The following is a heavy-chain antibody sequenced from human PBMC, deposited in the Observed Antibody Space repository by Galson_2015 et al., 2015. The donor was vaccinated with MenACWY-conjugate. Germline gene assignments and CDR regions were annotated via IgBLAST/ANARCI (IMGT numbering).Heavy chain of an antibody. CDR3: AKKGGVAGDLGNFDC. V-gene: IGHV3-23*01. D-gene: IGHD6-19*01. CDR2: ISGSGGTT. Sequence: SLRLSCAASGFTFSGFSFSRYAMSWVRQAPGKGLEWVSSISGSGGTTYYADSVKGRFTISRDNPKNTLYLQMNSLRADDTAVYYCAKKGGVAGDLGNFDCWGQGTLVTVSS. J-gene: IGHJ4*02. CDR1: GFTFSGFSFSRYA.